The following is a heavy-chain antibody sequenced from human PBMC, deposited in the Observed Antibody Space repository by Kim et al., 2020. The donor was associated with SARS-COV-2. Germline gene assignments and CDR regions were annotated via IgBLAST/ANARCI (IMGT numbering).Heavy chain of an antibody. CDR2: YI. CDR3: ASSKELGGDY. J-gene: IGHJ4*02. V-gene: IGHV3-21*01. D-gene: IGHD1-26*01. Sequence: YIYYADSGKGRFTISRDNAKNSLYLQMNSLRAEDTAVYYCASSKELGGDYWGQGTLVTVSS.